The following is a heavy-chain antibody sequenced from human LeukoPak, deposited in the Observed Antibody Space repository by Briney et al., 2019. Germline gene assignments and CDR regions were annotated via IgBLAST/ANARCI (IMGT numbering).Heavy chain of an antibody. D-gene: IGHD6-19*01. CDR3: ARQFEQWLVPGEFDY. CDR1: GYSISSGYY. Sequence: SETLSLTCAVCGYSISSGYYWGWIRQPPGKGLEWIGSIYHSGSTYYNPSLKSRVTISVDTSKNQFSLKLSSVTAADTAVYYCARQFEQWLVPGEFDYWGQGTLVTVSS. J-gene: IGHJ4*02. V-gene: IGHV4-38-2*01. CDR2: IYHSGST.